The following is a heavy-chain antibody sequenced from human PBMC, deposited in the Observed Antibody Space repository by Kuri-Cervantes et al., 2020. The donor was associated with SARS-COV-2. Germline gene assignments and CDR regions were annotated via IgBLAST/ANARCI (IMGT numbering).Heavy chain of an antibody. D-gene: IGHD2-2*02. CDR3: ARESTYTFDI. CDR1: GGALNSNNW. J-gene: IGHJ3*02. CDR2: IFHDGST. V-gene: IGHV4-4*02. Sequence: SETLSLTCVVSGGALNSNNWCTWVRQPPGKWLQWSGVIFHDGSTKFNPSLSLRGRVTMSLDKSKNQLSLNLTSVTAADTAVYYCARESTYTFDIWGQGTLVTVSS.